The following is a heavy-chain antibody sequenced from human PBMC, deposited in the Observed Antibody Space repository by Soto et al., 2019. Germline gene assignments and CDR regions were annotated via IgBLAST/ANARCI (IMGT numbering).Heavy chain of an antibody. CDR3: GRSWYYYYGMDV. V-gene: IGHV1-69*01. J-gene: IGHJ6*02. CDR2: IIPIFGTA. D-gene: IGHD1-26*01. CDR1: GGTFSSYA. Sequence: QVQLVQSGAEVKKPGSSVKVSCKASGGTFSSYAISWVRQAPGQGLEWMGGIIPIFGTANYAQKFQGRVTITADESKSTAYLELSSLRSEDTAVYYCGRSWYYYYGMDVWGQGTPVTVSS.